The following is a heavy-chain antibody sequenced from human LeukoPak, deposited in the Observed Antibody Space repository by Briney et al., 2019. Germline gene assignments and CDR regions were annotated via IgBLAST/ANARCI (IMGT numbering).Heavy chain of an antibody. CDR1: GFTFSIYS. CDR2: INSNTDYI. CDR3: ASALPSGWLDDDAFDI. J-gene: IGHJ3*02. Sequence: GGSLRLSCAASGFTFSIYSMNWVRQAPGKGLEWVSSINSNTDYIYYADSVKGRFTISRDNAKNSLYLRMNSLRAEDTAVYYCASALPSGWLDDDAFDIWGQGTMVTVSS. D-gene: IGHD6-19*01. V-gene: IGHV3-21*01.